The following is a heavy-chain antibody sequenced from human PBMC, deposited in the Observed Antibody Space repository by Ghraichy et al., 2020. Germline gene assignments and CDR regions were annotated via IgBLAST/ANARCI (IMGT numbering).Heavy chain of an antibody. Sequence: SGPTLVKPTQTLTLTCTFSGFSLSTSGMCVSWIRQPPGKALEWLARIDWDDDKYYSTSLKTRLTISKDTSKNQVVLTMTNMDPVDTATYYCARIKVVRGVIIYYFDYWGQGTLVTVSS. CDR1: GFSLSTSGMC. V-gene: IGHV2-70*11. CDR2: IDWDDDK. D-gene: IGHD3-10*01. J-gene: IGHJ4*02. CDR3: ARIKVVRGVIIYYFDY.